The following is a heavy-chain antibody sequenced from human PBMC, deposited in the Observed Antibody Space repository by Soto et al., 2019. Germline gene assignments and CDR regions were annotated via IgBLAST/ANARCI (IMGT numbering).Heavy chain of an antibody. CDR2: IYYSGST. CDR1: GGSISSGDYY. CDR3: ARDRGYSNWFDP. J-gene: IGHJ5*02. D-gene: IGHD5-18*01. Sequence: SETLSLTCTVSGGSISSGDYYWSWIRQPPGKGLEWIGYIYYSGSTYYNPSLKSRVTISVDTSKNQFSLKLSSVTAADTAVYYCARDRGYSNWFDPWGQGTLVTVSS. V-gene: IGHV4-30-4*01.